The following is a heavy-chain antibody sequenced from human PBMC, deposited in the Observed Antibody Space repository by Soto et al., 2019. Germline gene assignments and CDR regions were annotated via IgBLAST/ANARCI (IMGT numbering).Heavy chain of an antibody. D-gene: IGHD5-12*01. CDR3: ARDRRDGYNTFDY. CDR1: GYTFPSYE. Sequence: ASVKVSCKASGYTFPSYEMYWVRQAPGQVLEGMGIISPIGGSSTYAKKFQGGVTMTRDTSSSTVYMELSSLRSEDTAVYYCARDRRDGYNTFDYWGQGTLVTVSS. V-gene: IGHV1-46*01. CDR2: ISPIGGSS. J-gene: IGHJ4*02.